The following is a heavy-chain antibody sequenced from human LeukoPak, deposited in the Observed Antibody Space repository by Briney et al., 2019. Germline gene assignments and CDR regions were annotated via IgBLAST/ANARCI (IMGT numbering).Heavy chain of an antibody. CDR3: VKGSSDLYYYYGKDV. D-gene: IGHD3-10*01. CDR1: GFTFSSYA. Sequence: GGSLRLSCSASGFTFSSYAMHWVRQAPGKGLEYVSAISSNGGSTYYADSVKGRFTISRDNSKNTLYLQMSSLRAEDTAVYYCVKGSSDLYYYYGKDVWGQGTTVTVSS. V-gene: IGHV3-64D*06. J-gene: IGHJ6*02. CDR2: ISSNGGST.